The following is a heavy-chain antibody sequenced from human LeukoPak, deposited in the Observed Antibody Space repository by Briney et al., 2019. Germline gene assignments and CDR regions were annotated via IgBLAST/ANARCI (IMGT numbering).Heavy chain of an antibody. CDR2: ISSSSSYT. J-gene: IGHJ4*02. D-gene: IGHD3/OR15-3a*01. Sequence: GGSLRLSCAASGFTFSDHCMSWIRQAPGKGLEWVSYISSSSSYTKNADAVKGRFTISRDNAKKSVYLQMNSLRAEDTAVYYCGRAQWTSDYWGQGTLVTVSS. V-gene: IGHV3-11*05. CDR1: GFTFSDHC. CDR3: GRAQWTSDY.